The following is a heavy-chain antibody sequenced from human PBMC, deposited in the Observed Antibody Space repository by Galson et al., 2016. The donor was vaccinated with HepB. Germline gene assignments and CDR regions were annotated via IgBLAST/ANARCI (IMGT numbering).Heavy chain of an antibody. D-gene: IGHD5-18*01. V-gene: IGHV3-30-3*01. Sequence: SLRLSCAASGFTFSSYAMHWVRQAPGKGLEWVAVISYDGSNKYYAASVKGRFTISRDNSKNTLYLQMNSLRAEDTAVYYCARDRGYSYGYLVSYYFDYWGQGTLVTVSS. J-gene: IGHJ4*02. CDR3: ARDRGYSYGYLVSYYFDY. CDR2: ISYDGSNK. CDR1: GFTFSSYA.